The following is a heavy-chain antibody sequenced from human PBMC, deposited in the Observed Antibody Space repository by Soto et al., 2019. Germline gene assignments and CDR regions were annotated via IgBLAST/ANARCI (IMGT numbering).Heavy chain of an antibody. Sequence: ETLSLPCGVYGRAFRGSYWSWIRQPPGKGGEWIGEINHSGSTNYNPYLKSRVTISVDTSKNQFSLKLSSVTAEDTAVYYCARGISLGITIFGVVIHPYPMDVSGQGTTVT. CDR3: ARGISLGITIFGVVIHPYPMDV. J-gene: IGHJ6*02. CDR2: INHSGST. V-gene: IGHV4-34*01. CDR1: GRAFRGSY. D-gene: IGHD3-3*01.